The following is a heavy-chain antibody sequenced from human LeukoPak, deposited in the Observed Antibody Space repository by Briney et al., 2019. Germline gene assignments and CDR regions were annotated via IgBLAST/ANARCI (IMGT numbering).Heavy chain of an antibody. CDR3: ASQITMVRGAQGVRYFGY. D-gene: IGHD3-10*01. V-gene: IGHV3-7*03. CDR1: GFTFSSYW. J-gene: IGHJ4*02. Sequence: GGSPRLSCAASGFTFSSYWMSWVRQAPGKGLEWVANIKQDGSEKYYVDSVKGRFTISRDNAKNSLYLQMNSLRAEDTAVYYCASQITMVRGAQGVRYFGYWGQGTLVTVSS. CDR2: IKQDGSEK.